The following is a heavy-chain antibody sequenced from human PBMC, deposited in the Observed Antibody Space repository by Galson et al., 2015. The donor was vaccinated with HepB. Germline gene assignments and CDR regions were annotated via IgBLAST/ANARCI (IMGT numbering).Heavy chain of an antibody. D-gene: IGHD2-2*01. V-gene: IGHV3-11*06. Sequence: SLRLSCAASGFTFSDYYMSWIRQAPGKGLEWVSYISSSSSYTNYADSVKGRFTISRDNAKNSLYLQMNSLRAEDTAVCYCARGGYCSRTSCYGLADYWGQGTLVTVSS. CDR2: ISSSSSYT. CDR3: ARGGYCSRTSCYGLADY. CDR1: GFTFSDYY. J-gene: IGHJ4*02.